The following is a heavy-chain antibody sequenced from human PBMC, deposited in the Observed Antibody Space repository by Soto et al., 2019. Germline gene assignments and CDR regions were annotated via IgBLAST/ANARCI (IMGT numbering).Heavy chain of an antibody. Sequence: QITLKESGPTLVKPTQTLTLTCTFSGFPLSTSGVGVGWIRQPPGKALEWLALIYWDDDKRYSPSLKSRLTITKDTSKNQVVLTMTNMDPVDTATYYCAHMDTAMAYFDYWGQGTLVTVSS. CDR1: GFPLSTSGVG. CDR3: AHMDTAMAYFDY. CDR2: IYWDDDK. V-gene: IGHV2-5*02. D-gene: IGHD5-18*01. J-gene: IGHJ4*02.